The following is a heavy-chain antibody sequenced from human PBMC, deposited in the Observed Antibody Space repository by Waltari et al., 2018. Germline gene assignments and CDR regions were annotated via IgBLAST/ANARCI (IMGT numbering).Heavy chain of an antibody. Sequence: EVQLLESGGGLIQPGGSLRLSYAVSGFNGGSNYMSWVRQAPGKGLGWVSVVYPAGNTYYADSVKGRFTISRDSSDNTFSLQMNNLKVEDTAVYYCTSPPTYWGQGTQVTVSS. CDR1: GFNGGSNY. J-gene: IGHJ4*02. CDR3: TSPPTY. CDR2: VYPAGNT. V-gene: IGHV3-53*01.